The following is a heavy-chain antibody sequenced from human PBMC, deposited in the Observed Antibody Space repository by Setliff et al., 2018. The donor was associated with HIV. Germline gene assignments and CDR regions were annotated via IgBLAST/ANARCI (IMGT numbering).Heavy chain of an antibody. D-gene: IGHD3-3*01. J-gene: IGHJ6*03. V-gene: IGHV4-38-2*02. CDR1: GGSISGYY. Sequence: SETLSLTCTVSGGSISGYYWGWIRQPPGRGLEWIAMIYRSGTTYYNTSLKSRVTISLDGPKNQLSLKLNSVTGADTAIFYCARRVGITIFGAPNQYYYMDVWGKGTTVTV. CDR3: ARRVGITIFGAPNQYYYMDV. CDR2: IYRSGTT.